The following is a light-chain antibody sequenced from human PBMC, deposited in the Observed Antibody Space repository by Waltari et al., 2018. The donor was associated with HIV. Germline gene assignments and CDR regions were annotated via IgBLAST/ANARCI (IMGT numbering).Light chain of an antibody. CDR3: QQYNNWPPFT. CDR1: QSVSTN. V-gene: IGKV3-15*01. J-gene: IGKJ3*01. Sequence: EIVMTQSPATLSVSPGERATLSCRASQSVSTNLAWYQQKPGQAPRLLIYGASITATGIPARFSGRGSGTEFTLTISSLQSEDFAVYYCQQYNNWPPFTFGPGTKVDIK. CDR2: GAS.